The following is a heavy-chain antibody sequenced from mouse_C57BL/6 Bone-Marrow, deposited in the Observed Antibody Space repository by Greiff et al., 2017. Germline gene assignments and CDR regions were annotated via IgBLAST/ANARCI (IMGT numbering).Heavy chain of an antibody. CDR3: ARPYYSNYWYFDV. Sequence: QVQLQQPGAELVKPGASVKMSCKASGYTFTSYWITWVKQRPGQGLEWIGDIYPGSGSTNYNEKFKSKVTLTVDTSSSTAYMQLSSLTSEDPAVYYCARPYYSNYWYFDVWGTGTTVTVSS. D-gene: IGHD2-5*01. J-gene: IGHJ1*03. CDR2: IYPGSGST. CDR1: GYTFTSYW. V-gene: IGHV1-55*01.